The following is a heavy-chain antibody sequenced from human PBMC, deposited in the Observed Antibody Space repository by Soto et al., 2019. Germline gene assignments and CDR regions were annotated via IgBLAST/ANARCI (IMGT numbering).Heavy chain of an antibody. D-gene: IGHD6-19*01. J-gene: IGHJ6*02. Sequence: QVQLVESGGGVVQPGRSLRLSCAASGFTFSSYGMHWVRQAPGKGLEWVAVISYDGSNKYYADSVKGRFTISRDNYKNTLYLQMNSLRAEDTAVYYCAKDGGAVAGTWYDYYGMDVWGQGTTVTVSS. CDR2: ISYDGSNK. CDR1: GFTFSSYG. CDR3: AKDGGAVAGTWYDYYGMDV. V-gene: IGHV3-30*18.